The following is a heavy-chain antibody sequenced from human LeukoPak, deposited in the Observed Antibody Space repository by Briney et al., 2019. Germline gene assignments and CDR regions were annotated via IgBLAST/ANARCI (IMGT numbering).Heavy chain of an antibody. J-gene: IGHJ6*03. CDR2: ISGSGDTT. CDR1: GFTFDDYA. CDR3: AKDDALVVVTAIQNYYYYMDV. Sequence: GGSLRLSCAASGFTFDDYAMSWVRQAPGKGLEWVSAISGSGDTTFYTDSVKGRFTISRDNSKNTLYLQMNSLRAEDTAVYYCAKDDALVVVTAIQNYYYYMDVWGKGTTVTVSS. V-gene: IGHV3-23*01. D-gene: IGHD2-21*02.